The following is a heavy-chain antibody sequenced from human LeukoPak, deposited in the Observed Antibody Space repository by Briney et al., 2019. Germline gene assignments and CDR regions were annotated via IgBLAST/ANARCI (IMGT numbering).Heavy chain of an antibody. CDR3: ARPYYYDSGTFYSGF. CDR1: GFIVSNNH. D-gene: IGHD3-22*01. V-gene: IGHV3-66*01. Sequence: GGSLRLSCAVSGFIVSNNHMSWVRRAPGKGLEWVSVLYSSGSPYYADSVKGRFSISRDNSKNTVFLQMNGLKVEDTAVYYCARPYYYDSGTFYSGFWGQGTLVTVSS. CDR2: LYSSGSP. J-gene: IGHJ4*02.